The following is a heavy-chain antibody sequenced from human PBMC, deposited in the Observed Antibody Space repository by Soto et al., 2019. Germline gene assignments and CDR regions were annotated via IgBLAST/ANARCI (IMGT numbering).Heavy chain of an antibody. CDR2: IIPIFGTA. V-gene: IGHV1-69*13. Sequence: SVNVSCKSSGFTFTSYAISWVRQAPGQGLEWMGGIIPIFGTANYAQKFQGRVTITADESTSTAYMELSSLRSEDTAVYYCASQSTMVRGVCDYWGQGTLVTVSS. D-gene: IGHD3-10*01. CDR1: GFTFTSYA. J-gene: IGHJ4*02. CDR3: ASQSTMVRGVCDY.